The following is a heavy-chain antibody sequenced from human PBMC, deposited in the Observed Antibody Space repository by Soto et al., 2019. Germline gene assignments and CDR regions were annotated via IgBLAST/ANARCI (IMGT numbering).Heavy chain of an antibody. CDR3: ARRRGYSYGHFDY. J-gene: IGHJ4*02. Sequence: SETLSLTCTVSGGSISSSSYYWGWIRQPPGKGLEWIGSIYYSGSTYYNPSLKSRVTISVDTSKNQFSLKLSSVTAADTAVYYCARRRGYSYGHFDYWGQGTLVTVSS. D-gene: IGHD5-18*01. V-gene: IGHV4-39*01. CDR1: GGSISSSSYY. CDR2: IYYSGST.